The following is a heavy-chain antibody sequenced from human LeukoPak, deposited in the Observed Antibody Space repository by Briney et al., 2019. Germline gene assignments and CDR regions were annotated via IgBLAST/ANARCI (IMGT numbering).Heavy chain of an antibody. V-gene: IGHV4-59*01. CDR1: GGSISSYY. CDR3: ARGLPGYSNGDDAFDI. Sequence: SETLSLTCTVSGGSISSYYWSWFRQPPGKGLEWIGYIYYSGSTNYNPSLKSRVTISVDTSRNQFSLKLSSVTAADTAVYYCARGLPGYSNGDDAFDIWGQGTLVTVSS. D-gene: IGHD6-19*01. J-gene: IGHJ3*02. CDR2: IYYSGST.